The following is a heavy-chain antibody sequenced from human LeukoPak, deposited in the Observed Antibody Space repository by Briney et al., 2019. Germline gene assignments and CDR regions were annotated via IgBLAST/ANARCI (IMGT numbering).Heavy chain of an antibody. CDR2: ITSSSTNI. V-gene: IGHV3-48*02. D-gene: IGHD1-26*01. CDR1: GFTFSTYN. Sequence: GGSLRLSCAASGFTFSTYNMNWVRQAPGKGLEWVSHITSSSTNIYYADSVKGRFTISRDDAKNALSLQMNSLRDEDTAVYYCATSGNYYLKYWGQGTLVTVSS. J-gene: IGHJ4*02. CDR3: ATSGNYYLKY.